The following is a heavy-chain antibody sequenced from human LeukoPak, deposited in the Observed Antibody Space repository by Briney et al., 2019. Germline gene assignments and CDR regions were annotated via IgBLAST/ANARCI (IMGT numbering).Heavy chain of an antibody. Sequence: ASVKVSCKASGYTFIDYYMHWVRQAPGQGLEWMGWINPNSGGTNYAQNFQGRVTMTRDTSISTAYMELSRLRSDDTAVYYCARRSPYGSGSYLGSWGQGTLVTVSS. J-gene: IGHJ4*02. D-gene: IGHD3-10*01. V-gene: IGHV1-2*02. CDR2: INPNSGGT. CDR3: ARRSPYGSGSYLGS. CDR1: GYTFIDYY.